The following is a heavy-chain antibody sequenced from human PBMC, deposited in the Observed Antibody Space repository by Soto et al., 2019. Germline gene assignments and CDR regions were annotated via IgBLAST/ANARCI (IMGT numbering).Heavy chain of an antibody. D-gene: IGHD6-13*01. J-gene: IGHJ3*01. CDR2: VYYSGST. CDR3: ARQWGNWYWAFNV. V-gene: IGHV4-39*01. Sequence: QLQLQESGPGLVKSSETLSLTCTVFGGSVTTSDYSWGWIRQPPGKGLEWIGSVYYSGSTHYNPSLESRVPLSVDTSKNQVSLKLNSVTAADTAVYYCARQWGNWYWAFNVWGQGTMVTVSS. CDR1: GGSVTTSDYS.